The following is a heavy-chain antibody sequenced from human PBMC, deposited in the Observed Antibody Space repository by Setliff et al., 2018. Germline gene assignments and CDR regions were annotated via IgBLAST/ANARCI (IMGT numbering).Heavy chain of an antibody. CDR1: GFTFSNYG. D-gene: IGHD2-15*01. J-gene: IGHJ6*03. CDR3: ARERLLGHYYYMDV. CDR2: ISSSSSTI. V-gene: IGHV3-48*01. Sequence: PGGSLRLSCAASGFTFSNYGMTWVRQAPGKGLEWISYISSSSSTIYYADSVKGRFTISRDNAKNSLYLQMNSLRAEDTAVYYCARERLLGHYYYMDVWGKGTTVTVSS.